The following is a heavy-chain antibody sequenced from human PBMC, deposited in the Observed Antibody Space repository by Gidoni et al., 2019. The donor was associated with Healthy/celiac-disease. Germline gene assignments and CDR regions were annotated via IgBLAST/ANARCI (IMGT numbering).Heavy chain of an antibody. D-gene: IGHD5-12*01. Sequence: QVQLVESGGGVVQPGRSLSISCAVSGFTFRSYAMPWVRQAPGKGLEWVAVITDDGSNKYYADSVKGRFTISRDNSQNTLFLQMNSLRAEDTAVYYCARDGGWLQLESYFYYWGQGTLVTVSS. V-gene: IGHV3-30-3*01. J-gene: IGHJ4*02. CDR3: ARDGGWLQLESYFYY. CDR1: GFTFRSYA. CDR2: ITDDGSNK.